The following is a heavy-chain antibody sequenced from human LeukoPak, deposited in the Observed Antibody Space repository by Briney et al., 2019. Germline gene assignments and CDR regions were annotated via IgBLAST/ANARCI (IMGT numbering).Heavy chain of an antibody. CDR3: ATLGYCSSTSCRTNDY. J-gene: IGHJ4*02. Sequence: PGRSLRLSCAASGFTFSSYGMHWVRQAPGKGLEWVAVISYDGSNKYYADSVKGRFTISRDNSKNTLYLQMNSLRAEGTAVYYCATLGYCSSTSCRTNDYWGQGTLVTVSS. CDR2: ISYDGSNK. D-gene: IGHD2-2*01. V-gene: IGHV3-30*03. CDR1: GFTFSSYG.